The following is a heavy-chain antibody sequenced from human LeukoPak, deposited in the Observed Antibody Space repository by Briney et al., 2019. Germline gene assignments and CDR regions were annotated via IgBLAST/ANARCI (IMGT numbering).Heavy chain of an antibody. D-gene: IGHD1-26*01. V-gene: IGHV3-48*03. J-gene: IGHJ4*02. CDR3: ATSGTYSEFDS. CDR2: ISSSGSTT. CDR1: GFAFSNYA. Sequence: GGSLRLSCAASGFAFSNYAINWVRQAPGKGLEWVSHISSSGSTTYYADSVKGRFTISRDNAKNSLYLQMNSLRAEDTAVYYCATSGTYSEFDSWGQGTLVTVSS.